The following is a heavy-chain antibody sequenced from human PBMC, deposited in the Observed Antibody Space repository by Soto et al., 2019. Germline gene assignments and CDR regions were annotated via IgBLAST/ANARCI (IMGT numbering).Heavy chain of an antibody. CDR3: AKSPHDILIGSAFDY. V-gene: IGHV3-9*01. Sequence: PGGSLRLSCAASGFTFSSYAMSWVRQAPGKGLEWVSGISWNSGGIGYADSVKGRFTISRDNAKNSLYLQMDRLRPEDTAFYYCAKSPHDILIGSAFDYWGQGTLVTRLL. J-gene: IGHJ4*02. D-gene: IGHD3-9*01. CDR2: ISWNSGGI. CDR1: GFTFSSYA.